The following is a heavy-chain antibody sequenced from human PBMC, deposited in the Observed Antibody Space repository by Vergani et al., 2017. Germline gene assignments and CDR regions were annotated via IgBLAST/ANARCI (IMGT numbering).Heavy chain of an antibody. Sequence: QVQLQQWGAGLLKPSETLSLTCAVYGGSFSGYYWSWIRQPPGKGLEWIGEINHSGSTNYNPSLKSRVTISVDTSKNQFSLKRSSVTAADTAVYYCARGRRGSSSGWGQGTLVTVSS. J-gene: IGHJ4*02. V-gene: IGHV4-34*01. CDR2: INHSGST. CDR3: ARGRRGSSSG. CDR1: GGSFSGYY. D-gene: IGHD6-6*01.